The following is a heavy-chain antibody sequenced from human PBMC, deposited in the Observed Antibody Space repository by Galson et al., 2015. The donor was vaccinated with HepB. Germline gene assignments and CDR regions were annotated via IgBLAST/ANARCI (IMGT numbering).Heavy chain of an antibody. V-gene: IGHV1-69*13. CDR2: IIPIFGTA. D-gene: IGHD1-26*01. CDR3: ARKSVSGSYYYYFDY. CDR1: GGTFSSYA. J-gene: IGHJ4*02. Sequence: SVKVSCKASGGTFSSYAISWVRQAPGQGLEWMGGIIPIFGTANYAQKFQGRVTITADESTSTAYMELSSLRSEDTAVYYCARKSVSGSYYYYFDYWGQGTLVTVSS.